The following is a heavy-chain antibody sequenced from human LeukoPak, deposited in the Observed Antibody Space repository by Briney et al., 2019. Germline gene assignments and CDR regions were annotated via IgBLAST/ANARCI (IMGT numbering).Heavy chain of an antibody. CDR3: ASRYSGSSGFDY. V-gene: IGHV1-2*02. Sequence: ASVKVSCKASGYTFTGYYMRWVRQAPGQGLEWMGWINPNSGGTNYAQKLQGRVTMTTDTSTSTAYMELRSLRSDDTAVYYCASRYSGSSGFDYWGQGTLVTVSS. D-gene: IGHD1-26*01. CDR2: INPNSGGT. CDR1: GYTFTGYY. J-gene: IGHJ4*02.